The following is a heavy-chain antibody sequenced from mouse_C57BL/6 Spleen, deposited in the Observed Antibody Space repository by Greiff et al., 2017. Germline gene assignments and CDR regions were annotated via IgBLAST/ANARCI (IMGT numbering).Heavy chain of an antibody. D-gene: IGHD2-1*01. V-gene: IGHV5-9-1*02. Sequence: EVQRVESGEGLVKPGGSLKLSCAASGFTSSSYAMSWVRQTPEKRLEWVAYISSGGDYIYYADTVKGRFTISRDNARNTLYLQMSSLKSEDTAMYYCTRDYGNYYAMDYWGQGTSVTVSS. J-gene: IGHJ4*01. CDR2: ISSGGDYI. CDR1: GFTSSSYA. CDR3: TRDYGNYYAMDY.